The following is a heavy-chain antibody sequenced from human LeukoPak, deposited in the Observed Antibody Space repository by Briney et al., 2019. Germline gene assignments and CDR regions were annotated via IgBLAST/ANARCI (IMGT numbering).Heavy chain of an antibody. Sequence: PGGSLRLSCAASGFTFSSYGMHWVRQAPGKGLEWVAVISYDGSNKYYADSVKGRFTISRDNSKNALYLQMNSLRAEDTAVYHCAKGNYGSGSYYYYWGQGTLVTVSS. CDR2: ISYDGSNK. CDR3: AKGNYGSGSYYYY. J-gene: IGHJ4*02. CDR1: GFTFSSYG. D-gene: IGHD3-10*01. V-gene: IGHV3-30*18.